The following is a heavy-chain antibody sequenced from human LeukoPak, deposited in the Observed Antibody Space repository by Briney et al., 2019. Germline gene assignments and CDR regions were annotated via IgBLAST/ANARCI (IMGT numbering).Heavy chain of an antibody. CDR3: ARVHPTGYSSSWYPFDY. V-gene: IGHV4-4*07. J-gene: IGHJ4*02. Sequence: SETLSLTCTVSGGSISSYYWGWIRQPARKGLEWIVRIYTSGSTNYKPSLKSRVTMSVDTSKNQFSLKLSSVTATDTAVYYCARVHPTGYSSSWYPFDYWGQGTLVTVSS. D-gene: IGHD6-13*01. CDR1: GGSISSYY. CDR2: IYTSGST.